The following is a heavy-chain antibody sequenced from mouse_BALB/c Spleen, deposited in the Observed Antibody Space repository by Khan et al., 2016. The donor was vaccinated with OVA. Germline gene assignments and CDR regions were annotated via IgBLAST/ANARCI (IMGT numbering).Heavy chain of an antibody. V-gene: IGHV3-2*02. CDR1: GYSITSGYG. Sequence: EVQLQESGPGLVKPSQSLSLTCTVTGYSITSGYGWNWIRQFPGNKLEWMGYISSSGSTNHNPSLKSRISITRDTSKNQFFLQLNSVTTEDTATYYCARTARIKYWGQGTTLTVSS. CDR3: ARTARIKY. D-gene: IGHD1-2*01. J-gene: IGHJ2*01. CDR2: ISSSGST.